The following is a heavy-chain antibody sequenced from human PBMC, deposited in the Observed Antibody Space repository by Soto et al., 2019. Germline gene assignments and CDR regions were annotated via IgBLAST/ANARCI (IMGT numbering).Heavy chain of an antibody. V-gene: IGHV3-23*01. CDR1: GFTFSSYA. Sequence: GGSLRLSCAASGFTFSSYAMSWVRQAPGRGLEWVTAITDTGGDTYYADSVKGRFTISRDNSKNTLYLQMNSLSAEDTAVYYCARGCQASRPYYYDYWCQGTQVTVSS. CDR3: ARGCQASRPYYYDY. J-gene: IGHJ4*02. D-gene: IGHD2-21*01. CDR2: ITDTGGDT.